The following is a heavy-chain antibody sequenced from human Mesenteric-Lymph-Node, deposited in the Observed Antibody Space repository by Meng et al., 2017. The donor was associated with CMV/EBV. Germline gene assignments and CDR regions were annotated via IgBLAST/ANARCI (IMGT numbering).Heavy chain of an antibody. D-gene: IGHD6-19*01. J-gene: IGHJ5*02. Sequence: GESLKISCAVSGFTAGKYWLSWVRQTPGKGLEWVANIIQDGSEKHYLDSVRGRFTISRDNAKDSLYLQMNSLRVEDTAVYYCAKGQWLTQVGGNRFDPWGQGTLVTVSS. V-gene: IGHV3-7*01. CDR1: GFTAGKYW. CDR3: AKGQWLTQVGGNRFDP. CDR2: IIQDGSEK.